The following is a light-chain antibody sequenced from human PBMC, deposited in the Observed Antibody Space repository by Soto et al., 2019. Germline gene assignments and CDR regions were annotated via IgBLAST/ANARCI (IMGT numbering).Light chain of an antibody. V-gene: IGKV3-20*01. J-gene: IGKJ3*01. CDR3: QQYGSSPFS. CDR1: QTVSSSY. Sequence: EIVLTQSPGTLSLSPGERATLSCRASQTVSSSYLAWYQQKPGQAPRLLIFGASSRAAGIPDRFSGSGSGTDFNLTISRLDPEDFGVYYCQQYGSSPFSFGPGTKVDIK. CDR2: GAS.